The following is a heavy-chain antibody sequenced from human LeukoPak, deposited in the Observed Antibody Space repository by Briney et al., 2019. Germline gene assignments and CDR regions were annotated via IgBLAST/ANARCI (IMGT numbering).Heavy chain of an antibody. Sequence: NPSQTLSLTCGVSGASVSSIGYSWSWIRQPPGRGLEWIGYIYQSGSTNYNPSLKSRVTISVDTSKNQFSLKLSSVTAADTAVYYCARDPSSGYSGYDDAFDIWGQGTMVTVSS. V-gene: IGHV4-30-2*01. D-gene: IGHD5-12*01. CDR2: IYQSGST. J-gene: IGHJ3*02. CDR3: ARDPSSGYSGYDDAFDI. CDR1: GASVSSIGYS.